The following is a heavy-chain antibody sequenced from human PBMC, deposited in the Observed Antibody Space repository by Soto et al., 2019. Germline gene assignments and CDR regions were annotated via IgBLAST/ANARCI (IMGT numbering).Heavy chain of an antibody. Sequence: ASVKVSCKASGYTFTSYDINWVRQATGQGLEWMGWMNPNSGNTGYAQKFQGRVTMTRNTSISTAYMELSSLRSEDTAVYYCARAPLLLWFGELSGVGFDPWGQGTLVTVSS. D-gene: IGHD3-10*01. CDR3: ARAPLLLWFGELSGVGFDP. CDR1: GYTFTSYD. J-gene: IGHJ5*02. CDR2: MNPNSGNT. V-gene: IGHV1-8*01.